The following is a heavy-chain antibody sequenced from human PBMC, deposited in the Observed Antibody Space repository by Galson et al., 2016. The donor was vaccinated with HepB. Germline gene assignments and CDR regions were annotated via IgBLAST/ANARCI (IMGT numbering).Heavy chain of an antibody. CDR3: AREKHGSGDFDY. V-gene: IGHV4-4*02. D-gene: IGHD3-10*01. J-gene: IGHJ4*02. Sequence: SETLSLTCAVSGASISSSYWWGWVRQPPGKGLEWIGEIYHSGSTNYNPSLKSRVTISVDKFKNQFSRKLTSVTAPDPAVYYCAREKHGSGDFDYWGQGTLVTGSA. CDR2: IYHSGST. CDR1: GASISSSYW.